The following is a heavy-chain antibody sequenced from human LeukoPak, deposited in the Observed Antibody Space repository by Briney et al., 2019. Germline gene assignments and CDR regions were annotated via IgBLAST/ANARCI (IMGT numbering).Heavy chain of an antibody. D-gene: IGHD5-18*01. CDR1: GFTFSSYW. CDR2: ISYDGSNK. CDR3: ARELSSYGVGPFIDY. Sequence: GGSLRLSCAASGFTFSSYWMNWARQAPGKGLEWVAVISYDGSNKYYADSVKGRFTISRDNSKNTLYLQMNSLRAEDTAVYYCARELSSYGVGPFIDYWGQGTLVTASS. J-gene: IGHJ4*02. V-gene: IGHV3-30-3*01.